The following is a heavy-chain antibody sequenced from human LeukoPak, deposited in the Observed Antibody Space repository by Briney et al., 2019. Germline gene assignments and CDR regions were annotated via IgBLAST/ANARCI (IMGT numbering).Heavy chain of an antibody. CDR1: GYTLTELS. V-gene: IGHV1-24*01. D-gene: IGHD1-20*01. Sequence: ASVEVSCKVSGYTLTELSMHWVRQAPGKGLEWMGGFDPEDGETIYAQKFQGRVTMTEDTSTDTAYMELSSLRSEDTAVYYCAYYTWNDGNSLVFDYWGPGTLATVSS. J-gene: IGHJ4*02. CDR2: FDPEDGET. CDR3: AYYTWNDGNSLVFDY.